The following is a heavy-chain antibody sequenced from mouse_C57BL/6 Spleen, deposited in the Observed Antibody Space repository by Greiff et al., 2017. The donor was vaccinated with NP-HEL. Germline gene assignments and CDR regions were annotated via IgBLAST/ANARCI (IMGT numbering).Heavy chain of an antibody. J-gene: IGHJ4*01. D-gene: IGHD1-1*01. CDR3: TRPYGSKNAMDY. CDR2: ISSGGDYI. CDR1: GFPFSSYA. V-gene: IGHV5-9-1*02. Sequence: EVKLVESGEGLVRPGGSLKLSFAASGFPFSSYALSWVRQTPKKRLGWVANISSGGDYIYYADTVKGRFTISRDNARNTLYLQMSSLKSEDTAMYYCTRPYGSKNAMDYWGQGTSVTVSS.